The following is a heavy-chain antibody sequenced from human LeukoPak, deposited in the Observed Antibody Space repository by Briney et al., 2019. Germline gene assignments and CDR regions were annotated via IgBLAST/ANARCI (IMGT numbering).Heavy chain of an antibody. CDR2: INPNSGGT. CDR1: GYTFTGYY. CDR3: ARDRNVLLWFGELLFFDY. J-gene: IGHJ4*02. V-gene: IGHV1-2*02. Sequence: ASVKVSCKASGYTFTGYYMHWVRQAPGQGLEWMGWINPNSGGTNYAQKFQGRVTMTRDTSISTAYMELSRLRSDDTAVYYCARDRNVLLWFGELLFFDYWGQGTLVTVSS. D-gene: IGHD3-10*01.